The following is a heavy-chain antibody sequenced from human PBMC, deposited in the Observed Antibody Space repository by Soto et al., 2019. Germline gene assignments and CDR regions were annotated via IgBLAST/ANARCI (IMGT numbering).Heavy chain of an antibody. CDR3: ATLRGFPSNWFDP. CDR2: MNPNSGNT. V-gene: IGHV1-8*01. Sequence: ASVKVSWKASGYTFTSYYINWVLQATGQGLEWMGWMNPNSGNTGYAQKFQGRVTMTRNTSISTAYMELSSLRSEDTAVYYCATLRGFPSNWFDPWGQGTLVTVSS. J-gene: IGHJ5*02. D-gene: IGHD3-10*01. CDR1: GYTFTSYY.